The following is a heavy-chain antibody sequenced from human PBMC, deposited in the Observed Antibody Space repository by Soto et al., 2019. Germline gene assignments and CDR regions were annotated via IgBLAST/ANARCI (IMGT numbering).Heavy chain of an antibody. CDR2: IRSKANSYAT. CDR3: TGRGGYYYDSSGTPRYGMDV. V-gene: IGHV3-73*02. D-gene: IGHD3-22*01. CDR1: GFTFSGSA. J-gene: IGHJ6*02. Sequence: EVQLVESGGGLVQPGGSLKLSCAASGFTFSGSAMHWVRQASGKGLEWVGRIRSKANSYATAYAASVKGRFTISRDDPKKTGYLQMKSLKTADPAVYYCTGRGGYYYDSSGTPRYGMDVWGQGTTVTVSS.